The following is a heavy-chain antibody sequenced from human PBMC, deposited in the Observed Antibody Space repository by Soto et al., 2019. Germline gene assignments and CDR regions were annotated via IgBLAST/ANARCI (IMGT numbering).Heavy chain of an antibody. V-gene: IGHV4-59*08. J-gene: IGHJ6*03. CDR3: ARHLGYCTNGVCYDGARDYYYYMDV. Sequence: SETLSLTCTVSGGSISSYYWSWTRQPPGKGLERIGYIYYSGSTNYNPSLKSRVTISVDTSKNQFSLKLSSVTAADTAVYYCARHLGYCTNGVCYDGARDYYYYMDVWGKGTTVTVSS. CDR2: IYYSGST. CDR1: GGSISSYY. D-gene: IGHD2-8*01.